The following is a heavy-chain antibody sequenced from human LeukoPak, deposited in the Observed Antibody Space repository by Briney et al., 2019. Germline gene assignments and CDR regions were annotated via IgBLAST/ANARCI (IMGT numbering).Heavy chain of an antibody. V-gene: IGHV3-21*01. CDR1: GFTFSSYA. J-gene: IGHJ4*02. D-gene: IGHD3-16*02. Sequence: PGGSLRLSCAASGFTFSSYAMSWVRQAPGKGLERVSSISSSSSYIYYADSVKGRFTISRDNAKNSLYLQMSSLRAEDTAVYYCARDRLLSAYDYWGQGTLVTVSS. CDR3: ARDRLLSAYDY. CDR2: ISSSSSYI.